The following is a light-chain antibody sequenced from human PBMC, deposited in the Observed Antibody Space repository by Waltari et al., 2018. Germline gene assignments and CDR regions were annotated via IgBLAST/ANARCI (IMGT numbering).Light chain of an antibody. CDR3: SSYAGRNTVV. Sequence: QSALTQPPSASWSPRQSVTTSSPGTSSDVGVYTYVSWYQQHPGKAPELIIYEVSKRPSGVPDRFSGSKSGNTASLTVSGLQAEDEAEYYCSSYAGRNTVVFGGGTKLTVL. V-gene: IGLV2-8*01. J-gene: IGLJ2*01. CDR2: EVS. CDR1: SSDVGVYTY.